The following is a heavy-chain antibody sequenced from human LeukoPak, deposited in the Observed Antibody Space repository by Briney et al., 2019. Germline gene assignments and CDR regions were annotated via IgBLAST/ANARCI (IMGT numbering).Heavy chain of an antibody. Sequence: SETLSLTCTVSGGSISSGGYYWSWIRQHPGKGLEWIGYIYYSGSTYYNPSLKSRVTISVDTSKNQFSQKLSSVTAADTAVYYCASSSGYYFGRIDYWGQGTLVTVSS. V-gene: IGHV4-31*03. J-gene: IGHJ4*02. D-gene: IGHD3-22*01. CDR3: ASSSGYYFGRIDY. CDR1: GGSISSGGYY. CDR2: IYYSGST.